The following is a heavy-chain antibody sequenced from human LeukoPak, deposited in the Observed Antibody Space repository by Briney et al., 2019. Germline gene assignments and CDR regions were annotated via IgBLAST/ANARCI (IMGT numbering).Heavy chain of an antibody. V-gene: IGHV4-4*07. D-gene: IGHD1-26*01. CDR3: ARDRLGATGHWRIDV. CDR2: IYNSGTT. CDR1: GGSFSSYY. Sequence: SETLSLTCTVSGGSFSSYYWTWIRQPAGKGLEWIGRIYNSGTTNYSPSLESRVTISLDTSKNRFSLSLSSVTAADTAVYYCARDRLGATGHWRIDVWGRGTLVTVSS. J-gene: IGHJ2*01.